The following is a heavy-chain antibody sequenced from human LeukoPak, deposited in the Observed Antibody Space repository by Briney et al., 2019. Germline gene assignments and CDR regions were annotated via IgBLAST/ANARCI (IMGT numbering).Heavy chain of an antibody. J-gene: IGHJ4*02. CDR3: AREKNYGDSYYFDY. Sequence: SETLSLTCTVSGGSISSYYWSWIRQPPGKGLEWIGYIYYSGSTNYNPSLTSRVTISVDTSKNQFSLKLSSVTAADTAVYYCAREKNYGDSYYFDYWGQGTLVTVSS. D-gene: IGHD4-17*01. CDR1: GGSISSYY. CDR2: IYYSGST. V-gene: IGHV4-59*01.